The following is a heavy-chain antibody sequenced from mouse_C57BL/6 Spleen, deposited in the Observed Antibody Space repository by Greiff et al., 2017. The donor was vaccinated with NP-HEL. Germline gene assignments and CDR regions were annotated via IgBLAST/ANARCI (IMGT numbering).Heavy chain of an antibody. CDR1: GFTFSSYG. CDR2: ISSGGSYT. D-gene: IGHD1-1*01. V-gene: IGHV5-6*01. J-gene: IGHJ2*01. CDR3: ARHDMGTTVVATDDFDY. Sequence: EVHLVESGGDLVKPGGSLKLSCAASGFTFSSYGMSWVRQTPDKRLEWVATISSGGSYTYYPDSVKGRFTISRDNAKNTLYLQMSSLKSEDTAMYYCARHDMGTTVVATDDFDYWGQCTTLTVSS.